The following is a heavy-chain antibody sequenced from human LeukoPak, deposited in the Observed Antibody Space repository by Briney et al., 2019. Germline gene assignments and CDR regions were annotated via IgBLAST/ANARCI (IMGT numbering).Heavy chain of an antibody. CDR1: GFTFSSYS. J-gene: IGHJ3*02. Sequence: AGGSLRLSCAASGFTFSSYSMNWVRQAPGKGLEWVSYISSSGSTIYYADSVKGRFTISRDNAKNSLYLQMNSLRAEDTAVYYCARRAVAGPHVAFDIWGQGTMVTVSS. CDR3: ARRAVAGPHVAFDI. D-gene: IGHD6-19*01. V-gene: IGHV3-48*04. CDR2: ISSSGSTI.